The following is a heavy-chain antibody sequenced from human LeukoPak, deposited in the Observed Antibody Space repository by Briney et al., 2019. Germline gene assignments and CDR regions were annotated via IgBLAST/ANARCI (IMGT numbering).Heavy chain of an antibody. V-gene: IGHV3-66*01. CDR1: GFTISGFY. CDR3: ARGRPHGPWDY. Sequence: PGGSLRLSCAASGFTISGFYMTWVRQAPGKGLEWVSVINSGGGTYYADSVRGRFTISRDNSKNTLSLQMNSLRAEDTAVYYCARGRPHGPWDYWGQGTLVTVSS. CDR2: INSGGGT. J-gene: IGHJ4*02.